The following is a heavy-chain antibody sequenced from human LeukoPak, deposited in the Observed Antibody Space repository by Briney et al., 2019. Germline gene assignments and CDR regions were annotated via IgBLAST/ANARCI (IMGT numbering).Heavy chain of an antibody. Sequence: SETLSLTCTVFGGSINNYYWSWIRQPAGKGLEWIGRIYSSGSTNYNSSPKSRVTMSVDTSKNQFSLKLRSVTAADTAVYYCARESPNGDWNNWGQGTLVTVSS. CDR1: GGSINNYY. CDR3: ARESPNGDWNN. D-gene: IGHD1/OR15-1a*01. J-gene: IGHJ4*02. CDR2: IYSSGST. V-gene: IGHV4-4*07.